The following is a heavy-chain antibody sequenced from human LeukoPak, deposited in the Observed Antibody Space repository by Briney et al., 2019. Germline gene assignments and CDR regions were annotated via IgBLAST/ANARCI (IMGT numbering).Heavy chain of an antibody. V-gene: IGHV1-69*04. J-gene: IGHJ3*02. Sequence: SVKVSCKASGGTFSSYAISWVRQAPGQGLEWMRRIIPILGIANYAQKFQGRVTITADKSTSTAYMELSSLRSEDTAVCYCARNRRFGEFNDAFDIWGQGTMVTVSS. D-gene: IGHD3-10*01. CDR1: GGTFSSYA. CDR2: IIPILGIA. CDR3: ARNRRFGEFNDAFDI.